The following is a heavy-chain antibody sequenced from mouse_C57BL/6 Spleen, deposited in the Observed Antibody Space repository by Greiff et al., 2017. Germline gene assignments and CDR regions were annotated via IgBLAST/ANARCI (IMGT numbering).Heavy chain of an antibody. CDR2: ISSGGSYT. CDR1: GFTFSSYG. Sequence: EVKVVESGGDLVKPGGSLKLSCAASGFTFSSYGMSWVRQTPDKRLEWVATISSGGSYTYYPDSVKGRFTISRDNAKNTLYLQMSSLKSEDTAMYYCARHVYYGSSPSMDYWGQGTSVTVSS. V-gene: IGHV5-6*01. D-gene: IGHD1-1*01. CDR3: ARHVYYGSSPSMDY. J-gene: IGHJ4*01.